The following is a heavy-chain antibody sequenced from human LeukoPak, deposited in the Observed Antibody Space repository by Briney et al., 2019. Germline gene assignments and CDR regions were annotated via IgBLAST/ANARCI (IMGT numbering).Heavy chain of an antibody. CDR2: ISGGST. CDR1: GFTFSSYA. Sequence: GGSLRLSCAASGFTFSSYAMSWVRQAPGKGLEWVSSISGGSTYYADSVKGRFTISRDNSKNTLFLQMNSLRAEDTAVYYCAKGVSSLTFSFDYWGQGTLVTVSS. D-gene: IGHD6-13*01. CDR3: AKGVSSLTFSFDY. V-gene: IGHV3-23*01. J-gene: IGHJ4*02.